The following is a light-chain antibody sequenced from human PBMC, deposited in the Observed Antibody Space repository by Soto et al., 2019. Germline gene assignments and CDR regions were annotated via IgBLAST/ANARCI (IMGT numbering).Light chain of an antibody. J-gene: IGLJ1*01. CDR3: SSYTISSSPV. Sequence: QSVLTQPGSVSGSPGQSITISCTGTSSDVGGYDFVSWYRQYPGQAPKILIYEVTHRPSGVPDRFSGSNSGNTASLTISGRQADDEADYYCSSYTISSSPVFGPGTKLTVL. CDR2: EVT. CDR1: SSDVGGYDF. V-gene: IGLV2-14*01.